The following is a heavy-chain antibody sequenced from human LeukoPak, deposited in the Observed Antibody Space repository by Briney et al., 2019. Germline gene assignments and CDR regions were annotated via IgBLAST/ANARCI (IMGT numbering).Heavy chain of an antibody. CDR2: IYYVSYT. J-gene: IGHJ4*02. Sequence: SETLSLTCTVSGGSISSMSYYWGWIRQPPGKGLEWIGNIYYVSYTYYNPSLKNRVTISIDTSNTHFSLKLTSVTAADTAVYYCARLTRIAASDYWGQGTLVTVSS. CDR3: ARLTRIAASDY. D-gene: IGHD6-13*01. V-gene: IGHV4-39*07. CDR1: GGSISSMSYY.